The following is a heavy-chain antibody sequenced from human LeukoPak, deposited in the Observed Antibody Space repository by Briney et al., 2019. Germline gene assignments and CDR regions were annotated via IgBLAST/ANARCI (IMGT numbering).Heavy chain of an antibody. CDR1: GGSISSSSYY. V-gene: IGHV4-39*07. Sequence: SSETLSLTCTVSGGSISSSSYYWGWIRQPPGKGLEWIGSIYYSGSTYYNPSLESRVTMSLDTSKNQFSLKLSSVTAADTAVYYCARDENGYVWGSFRAWGQGTLVTVSS. J-gene: IGHJ5*02. D-gene: IGHD3-16*02. CDR2: IYYSGST. CDR3: ARDENGYVWGSFRA.